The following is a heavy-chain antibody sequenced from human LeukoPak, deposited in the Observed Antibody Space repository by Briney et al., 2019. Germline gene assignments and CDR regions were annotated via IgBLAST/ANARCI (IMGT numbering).Heavy chain of an antibody. CDR2: IRSKAYGGTT. CDR3: TRDLRRDGYNMAWYYYGMDV. D-gene: IGHD5-24*01. V-gene: IGHV3-49*03. J-gene: IGHJ6*02. Sequence: GGSLRLSCTASGFTFGDYAMSWFRQAPGKGLEWVGFIRSKAYGGTTEYAASVKGRFTISRDDSKSIAYLQMNSLKTEDTAVYYCTRDLRRDGYNMAWYYYGMDVWGQGTTVTVSS. CDR1: GFTFGDYA.